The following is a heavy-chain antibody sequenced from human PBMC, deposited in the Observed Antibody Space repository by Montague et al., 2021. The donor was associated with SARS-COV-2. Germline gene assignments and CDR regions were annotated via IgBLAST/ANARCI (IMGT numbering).Heavy chain of an antibody. D-gene: IGHD3-22*01. CDR1: GDSISTYY. V-gene: IGHV4-59*01. J-gene: IGHJ3*02. CDR3: ARGGATYYYGTSGYVNAFDT. CDR2: IYYNGYT. Sequence: SETRSLTCTVSGDSISTYYWSWIRQPPGKGLEWIGYIYYNGYTNXXPSLKSRVTISVDTSKNQFSLRLSSVTAADTAVYFCARGGATYYYGTSGYVNAFDTGGQGTMVTVSS.